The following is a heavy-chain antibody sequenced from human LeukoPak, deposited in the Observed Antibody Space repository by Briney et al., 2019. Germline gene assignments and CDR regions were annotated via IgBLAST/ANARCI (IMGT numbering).Heavy chain of an antibody. Sequence: GSLRLSCAASGFTFSNYEMNWVRQAPGKGLEWVSYISRSSGSSIYYADSVKGRFTISRDNAKNSLYLQMNSLRAEDTAVYYCARDSSGWYYFDYWGQGILVTVSS. CDR2: ISRSSGSSI. CDR1: GFTFSNYE. J-gene: IGHJ4*02. V-gene: IGHV3-48*03. CDR3: ARDSSGWYYFDY. D-gene: IGHD6-19*01.